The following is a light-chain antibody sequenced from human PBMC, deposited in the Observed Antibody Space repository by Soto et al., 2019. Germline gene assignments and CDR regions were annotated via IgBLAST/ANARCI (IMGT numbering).Light chain of an antibody. CDR2: AAS. J-gene: IGKJ2*01. CDR1: QSVSND. CDR3: LQDYHYPYT. V-gene: IGKV1-6*01. Sequence: AIEMTQSPSSLSASVGDRVTISCRASQSVSNDLGWYQQTPGKAPKLLVYAASSLTSGVPSRFSGSGSGTDFTLTISSLQPEDFATYYCLQDYHYPYTFGQGTKLEIK.